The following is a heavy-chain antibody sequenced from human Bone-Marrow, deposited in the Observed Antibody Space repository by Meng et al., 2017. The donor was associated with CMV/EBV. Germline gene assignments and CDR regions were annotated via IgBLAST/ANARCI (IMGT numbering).Heavy chain of an antibody. J-gene: IGHJ4*02. V-gene: IGHV3-49*04. Sequence: GESLKISCAASGFTFSSYEMIWVRQAPGKGLEWVGLIRSKTYGGTTEYAASVKGRFTISRDDSKSIAYLQMNSLKTEDTAVYYCTRDGHTGFDYWGQGTLVTVSS. CDR2: IRSKTYGGTT. CDR3: TRDGHTGFDY. CDR1: GFTFSSYE.